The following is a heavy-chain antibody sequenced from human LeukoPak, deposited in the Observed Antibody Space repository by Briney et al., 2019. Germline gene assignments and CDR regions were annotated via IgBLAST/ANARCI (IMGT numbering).Heavy chain of an antibody. CDR3: ARDWYNNSDAFDL. D-gene: IGHD4-11*01. V-gene: IGHV3-64*01. Sequence: PGGSLRLSCAASGFTFSSYAMHWVRQAPGKGLEYVSAISSNGGSTYYANSVKGRFTISRDNSKNTLYLQMGSLRAEDTAVYYCARDWYNNSDAFDLWGQGTMVTVSS. CDR1: GFTFSSYA. CDR2: ISSNGGST. J-gene: IGHJ3*01.